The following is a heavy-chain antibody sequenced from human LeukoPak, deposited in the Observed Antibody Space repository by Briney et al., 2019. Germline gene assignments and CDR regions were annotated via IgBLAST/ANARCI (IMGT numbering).Heavy chain of an antibody. CDR2: IYYSGST. J-gene: IGHJ3*02. Sequence: SETLSLTCAVSGGSISSRNWWTWVRQPPGKGLEWIGYIYYSGSTYYNPSLKSRVTISVDTSKNQFSLKLSSVTAADTAVYYCATPSGSYYNDAFDIWGQGTMVTVSS. V-gene: IGHV4-30-4*01. D-gene: IGHD3-10*01. CDR3: ATPSGSYYNDAFDI. CDR1: GGSISSRNW.